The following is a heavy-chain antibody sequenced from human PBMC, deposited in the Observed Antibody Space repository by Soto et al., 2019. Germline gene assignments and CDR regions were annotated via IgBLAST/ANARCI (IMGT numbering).Heavy chain of an antibody. CDR3: AKGASTTLFAVTDY. D-gene: IGHD4-17*01. CDR1: GFTFDDYA. CDR2: ISWNSGNL. J-gene: IGHJ4*02. V-gene: IGHV3-9*01. Sequence: EVQLVESGGGLVQPGRSLRLSCAASGFTFDDYAMHWVRQGPGKGLEWVSSISWNSGNLGYADSVKGRFTISRDNAKNSLYLQMNRPGGADTALYYCAKGASTTLFAVTDYWGQGTLVTVSS.